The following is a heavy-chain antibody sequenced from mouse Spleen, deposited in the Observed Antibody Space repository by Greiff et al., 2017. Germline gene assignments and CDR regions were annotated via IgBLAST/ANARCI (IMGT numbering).Heavy chain of an antibody. Sequence: QVQLQQSGAELVRPGASVTLSFKASGYTFTDYEMPWVKQTPVHGLEWIGAIDPETGGTAYNQKFKGKAILTADKSSSTAYMELRSLTSEDSAVYYCTSQGDEDYRGQGTTLTVSS. CDR3: TSQGDEDY. J-gene: IGHJ2*01. CDR1: GYTFTDYE. V-gene: IGHV1-15*01. D-gene: IGHD3-2*02. CDR2: IDPETGGT.